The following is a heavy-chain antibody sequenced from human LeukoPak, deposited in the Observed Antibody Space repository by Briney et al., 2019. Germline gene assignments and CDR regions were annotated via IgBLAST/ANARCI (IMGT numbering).Heavy chain of an antibody. CDR1: GFTFSSYA. CDR2: IGTPGDT. CDR3: ARWRSGYGMDV. V-gene: IGHV3-13*01. D-gene: IGHD3-3*01. Sequence: GGSLRLSCAASGFTFSSYAMHWVRQATGKGLEWVSAIGTPGDTYYPGSVKGRFTISREKAKNSLYLQMNSLRAGDTAVYYCARWRSGYGMDVWGQGTTVTVSS. J-gene: IGHJ6*02.